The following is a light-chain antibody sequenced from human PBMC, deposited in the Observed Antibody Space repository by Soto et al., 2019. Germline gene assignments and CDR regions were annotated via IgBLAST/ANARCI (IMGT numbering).Light chain of an antibody. CDR3: QVWDNNSDHRGV. CDR1: NIGSKA. Sequence: SSELTQPPSVSVAPGRTARIPCGGNNIGSKAVHWYQQKPGQAPVLVIYYDSDRPSGIPERFSGSNSGNTATLTISWVEAGDEADYYCQVWDNNSDHRGVFGGGTKLTVL. J-gene: IGLJ3*02. V-gene: IGLV3-21*04. CDR2: YDS.